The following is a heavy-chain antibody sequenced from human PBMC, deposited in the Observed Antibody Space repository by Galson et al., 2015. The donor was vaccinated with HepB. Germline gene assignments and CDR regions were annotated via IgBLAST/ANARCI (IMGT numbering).Heavy chain of an antibody. V-gene: IGHV5-51*01. CDR2: IYPGDSDT. D-gene: IGHD4-23*01. J-gene: IGHJ3*02. CDR1: GYSFTSYW. Sequence: PGESLKISCKGSGYSFTSYWIGWVRQMPGKGLEWMGIIYPGDSDTRYSPSFQGQVTISADKSISTAYLQWSSLKASDTAMYYCARPGYGGNSRRDAFDIWGQGTMVTVSS. CDR3: ARPGYGGNSRRDAFDI.